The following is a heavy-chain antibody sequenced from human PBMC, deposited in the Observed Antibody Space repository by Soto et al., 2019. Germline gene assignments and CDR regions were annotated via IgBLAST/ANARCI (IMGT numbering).Heavy chain of an antibody. V-gene: IGHV4-31*01. CDR1: GGSISSGNYY. D-gene: IGHD1-26*01. Sequence: QVQLQESGPGLVKPSQTLPLTCTVSGGSISSGNYYWSWIRQHPGKGLEWIGYIHYSGSTYYNPSLKSQVTISIDTSKNQFSLKLSSVTAADTAVYYCAIVRKSEQVDLFAYWGQGTLVTVSS. CDR3: AIVRKSEQVDLFAY. J-gene: IGHJ4*02. CDR2: IHYSGST.